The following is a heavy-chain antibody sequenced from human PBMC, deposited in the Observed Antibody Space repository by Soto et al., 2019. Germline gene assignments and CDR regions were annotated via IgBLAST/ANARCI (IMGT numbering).Heavy chain of an antibody. CDR2: IYYNGNT. Sequence: PSETLSLTCSVSGGSISNDDYYWTWIRQPPGKGLEWIGHIYYNGNTYYNPSLKSRLTMSLDTSQNQFPLHLTSVIAADSASYFCARATTVTSSFFYYGLDVWGQGTTVTVS. V-gene: IGHV4-30-4*08. CDR3: ARATTVTSSFFYYGLDV. D-gene: IGHD4-17*01. CDR1: GGSISNDDYY. J-gene: IGHJ6*02.